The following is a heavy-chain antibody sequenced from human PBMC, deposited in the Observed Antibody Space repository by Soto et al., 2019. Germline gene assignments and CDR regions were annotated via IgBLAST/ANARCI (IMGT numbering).Heavy chain of an antibody. V-gene: IGHV1-69*13. CDR2: IIPIFGTA. J-gene: IGHJ6*02. CDR1: GGTFSSYA. D-gene: IGHD3-22*01. Sequence: SVKVSCKASGGTFSSYAIRWVRQAPGQGLEWMGGIIPIFGTANYAQKFQGRVTITADESTSTAYMELSSLRSEDTAVYYCARRSRPYYYDSSGYYSTYYYYGMDVWGQGTTVTVSS. CDR3: ARRSRPYYYDSSGYYSTYYYYGMDV.